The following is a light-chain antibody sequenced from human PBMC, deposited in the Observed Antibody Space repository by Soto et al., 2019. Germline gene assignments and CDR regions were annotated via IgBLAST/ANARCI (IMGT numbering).Light chain of an antibody. CDR3: CSYAGIYSYV. CDR2: DIT. Sequence: QSALTQPRSVSGSPGQSVTISCTGTSSDVGRFEYVSWYQQHPGEAPKVVVYDITKRPSGAPDRFSGSKSGNTASLTISGLQAEDEADYYCCSYAGIYSYVFGTGTKLTVL. J-gene: IGLJ1*01. CDR1: SSDVGRFEY. V-gene: IGLV2-11*01.